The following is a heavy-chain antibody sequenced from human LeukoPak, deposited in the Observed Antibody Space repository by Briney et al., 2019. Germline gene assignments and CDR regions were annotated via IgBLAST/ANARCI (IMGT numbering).Heavy chain of an antibody. CDR2: ISSNGGST. J-gene: IGHJ4*02. CDR3: ARGGQSKYDSSGYLNYFDY. Sequence: HSGGSLRLSCAASGFTFSSYVMYWVRQAPGKGLECVSSISSNGGSTYYANSVKGRFTISRDNSKNTLYLQMGSLRAEDMAVYYCARGGQSKYDSSGYLNYFDYWGQGTLVTVSS. V-gene: IGHV3-64*01. CDR1: GFTFSSYV. D-gene: IGHD3-22*01.